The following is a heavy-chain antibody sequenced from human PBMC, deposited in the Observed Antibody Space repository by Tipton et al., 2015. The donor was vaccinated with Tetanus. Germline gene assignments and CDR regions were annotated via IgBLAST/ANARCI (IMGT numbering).Heavy chain of an antibody. V-gene: IGHV3-30*04. D-gene: IGHD2-2*01. J-gene: IGHJ6*02. CDR2: ISYDGSNK. Sequence: SLRLSCAASGFTFSNYAMHWVRQAPGKGLEWVAVISYDGSNKYYADSVKGRFTISRDNSKNTLYLQMNSLRAEDTAVYYCARDDIVVVPAATNYYYYYGMDVWGQGTTVTVSS. CDR1: GFTFSNYA. CDR3: ARDDIVVVPAATNYYYYYGMDV.